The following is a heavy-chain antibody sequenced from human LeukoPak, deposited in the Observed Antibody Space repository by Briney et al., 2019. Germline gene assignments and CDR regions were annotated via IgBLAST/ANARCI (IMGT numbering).Heavy chain of an antibody. V-gene: IGHV1-2*06. D-gene: IGHD2-15*01. J-gene: IGHJ4*02. CDR2: INPDSGAT. CDR1: GYSFTGSY. Sequence: ASVKVSCKASGYSFTGSYMHWVRQAPGQGLEWMGRINPDSGATDSAQKFQGRVAMTRDTSIGTAYMELSRLRSDDTAVYYCATWEGGYCSGGSCYSSGYWGQGTLVTVSS. CDR3: ATWEGGYCSGGSCYSSGY.